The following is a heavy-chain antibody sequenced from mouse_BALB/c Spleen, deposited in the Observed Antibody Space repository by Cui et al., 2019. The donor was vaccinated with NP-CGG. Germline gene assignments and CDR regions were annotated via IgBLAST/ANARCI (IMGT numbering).Heavy chain of an antibody. CDR2: IDPNSGGT. CDR1: GSTFTSYW. J-gene: IGHJ2*01. CDR3: ARYDYYGSSYFDY. V-gene: IGHV1-72*01. Sequence: VQLLTPGAELVKSGASVKLFRKASGSTFTSYWMHWVKQRPGRGLEWIGRIDPNSGGTEYNGKFKSKATLTVDKPSSTAYMQLSSLTSEDSAVYYCARYDYYGSSYFDYWGQGTTLTVSS. D-gene: IGHD1-1*01.